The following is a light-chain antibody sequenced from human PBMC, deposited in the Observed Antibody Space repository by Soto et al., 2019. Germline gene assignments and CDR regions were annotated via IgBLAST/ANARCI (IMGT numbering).Light chain of an antibody. CDR1: SSNIGSNT. CDR2: TNN. V-gene: IGLV1-44*01. J-gene: IGLJ1*01. CDR3: AAWDDSLNGFV. Sequence: QSVLTQPPSASGAPGQRVTISCSGSSSNIGSNTVNWYQQPPGTAPKLLIYTNNQRPSGVRDRFSGSRSGTSASLAISGLQPEDEADYYCAAWDDSLNGFVFGTGTKVTVL.